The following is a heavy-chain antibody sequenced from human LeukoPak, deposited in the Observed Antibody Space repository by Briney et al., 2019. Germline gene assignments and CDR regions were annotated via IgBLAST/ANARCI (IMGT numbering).Heavy chain of an antibody. CDR2: IRCDGSNK. CDR1: GFTFSSNG. J-gene: IGHJ4*02. V-gene: IGHV3-30*02. D-gene: IGHD3-16*02. CDR3: AKDPGGLIARLDY. Sequence: GGSLRLSCAASGFTFSSNGMHWVRQAPGKGVEWVAFIRCDGSNKYYRESVKGRFTISRDNSKNTLYLQMNSLTAEDTAVYSCAKDPGGLIARLDYWGQGTLVTVSS.